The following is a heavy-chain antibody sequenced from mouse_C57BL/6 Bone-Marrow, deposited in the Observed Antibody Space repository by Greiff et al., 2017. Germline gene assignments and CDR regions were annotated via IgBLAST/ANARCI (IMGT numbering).Heavy chain of an antibody. D-gene: IGHD2-3*01. CDR1: GYTFTSYW. J-gene: IGHJ2*01. V-gene: IGHV1-50*01. Sequence: QVQLQQPGAELVKPGASVKLSCKASGYTFTSYWMQWVKQRPEQGLEWIGEIDPSDSYTNYNQKFKGKATLTVDTSSSTAYMQLSSLTSEDSAVYYCARGGYYPLYFDYWGQGTTLTVSS. CDR2: IDPSDSYT. CDR3: ARGGYYPLYFDY.